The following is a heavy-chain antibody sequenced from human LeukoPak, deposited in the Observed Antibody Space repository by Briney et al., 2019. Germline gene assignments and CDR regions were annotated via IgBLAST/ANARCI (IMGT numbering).Heavy chain of an antibody. CDR1: GFTFSSYG. CDR3: AKDKSGGYSYGGFDY. V-gene: IGHV3-30*18. D-gene: IGHD5-18*01. J-gene: IGHJ4*02. Sequence: GGSLRLSCAASGFTFSSYGMHWVRQAPGKGLEWVAVISYDGSNKYYADSVKGRFTISRDNSKNTLYLQMNSLRVEDTAVYYCAKDKSGGYSYGGFDYWGQGTQVTVSS. CDR2: ISYDGSNK.